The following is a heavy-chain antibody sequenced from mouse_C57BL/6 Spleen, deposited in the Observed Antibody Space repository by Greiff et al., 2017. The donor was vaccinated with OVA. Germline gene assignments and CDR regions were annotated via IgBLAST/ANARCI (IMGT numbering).Heavy chain of an antibody. Sequence: QVHLQQPGAELVRPGTSVKLSCKASGYTFTSYWMHWVKQRPGQGLEWIGVIDPSDSYTNYNQKFKGKATLTVDTSSSTAYMQLSSLTSEDSAVDYCARRRYYDYDDAMDYRGQGTSVTVAS. J-gene: IGHJ4*01. V-gene: IGHV1-59*01. CDR1: GYTFTSYW. CDR2: IDPSDSYT. D-gene: IGHD2-4*01. CDR3: ARRRYYDYDDAMDY.